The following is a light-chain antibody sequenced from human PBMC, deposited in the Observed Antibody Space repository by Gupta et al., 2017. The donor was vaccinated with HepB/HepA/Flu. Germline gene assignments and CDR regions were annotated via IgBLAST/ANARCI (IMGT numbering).Light chain of an antibody. CDR1: SSNIGSNT. CDR2: SNN. J-gene: IGLJ1*01. CDR3: AASDDSLNGQV. V-gene: IGLV1-44*01. Sequence: QSVLTQPPSASGTPGQRVTISCSGSSSNIGSNTVNWYQQLPGTAPKLLIYSNNQRPSGVPDRFSGSKSGTSASLAISGLQAEDEADYYCAASDDSLNGQVFGTGTKVT.